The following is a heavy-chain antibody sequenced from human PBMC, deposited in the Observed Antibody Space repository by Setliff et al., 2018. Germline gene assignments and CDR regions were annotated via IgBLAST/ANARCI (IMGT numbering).Heavy chain of an antibody. D-gene: IGHD3-10*01. CDR1: GGIIYDHW. V-gene: IGHV4-4*07. Sequence: KTSETLSLTCSVSGGIIYDHWWTWIRQPAGAGLEWIGRIYSDGSADYNPSLRSRVTISVDKSNNPFSLKLSSVTAAYTAVYYCARGSTMIQGVRLYYHGLDVWGQGTTVTVSS. J-gene: IGHJ6*02. CDR2: IYSDGSA. CDR3: ARGSTMIQGVRLYYHGLDV.